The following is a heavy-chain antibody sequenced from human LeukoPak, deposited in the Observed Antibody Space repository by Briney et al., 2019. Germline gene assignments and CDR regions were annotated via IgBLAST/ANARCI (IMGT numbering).Heavy chain of an antibody. CDR3: ARDPYNTGWYDY. D-gene: IGHD6-19*01. J-gene: IGHJ4*02. V-gene: IGHV4-4*07. Sequence: SETLSLTCTVSGGSIRSYYWNWIRQPAGGGLEWIGRVFPSGNTYYNPPLKSRVTMSLDTSKNQFSLKLSSVTAADTAVYYCARDPYNTGWYDYWGQGTLVTVSS. CDR1: GGSIRSYY. CDR2: VFPSGNT.